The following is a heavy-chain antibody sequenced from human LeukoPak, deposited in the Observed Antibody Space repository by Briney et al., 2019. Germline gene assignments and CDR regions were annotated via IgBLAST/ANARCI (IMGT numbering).Heavy chain of an antibody. CDR1: GGSISSYY. CDR2: IYHSGST. V-gene: IGHV4-59*08. CDR3: ARQAIAARPSWFDP. J-gene: IGHJ5*02. Sequence: PSETLSLTCTVSGGSISSYYWSWIRQPPGKGLEWIGSIYHSGSTYYNPSLKSRVTISVDTSKNQFSLKLSSVTAADTAVYYCARQAIAARPSWFDPWGQGTLVTVSS. D-gene: IGHD6-6*01.